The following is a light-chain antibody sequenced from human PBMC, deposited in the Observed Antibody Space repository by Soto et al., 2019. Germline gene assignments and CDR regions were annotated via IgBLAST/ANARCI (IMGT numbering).Light chain of an antibody. J-gene: IGKJ1*01. CDR1: QSISSY. CDR2: AAS. V-gene: IGKV1-39*01. Sequence: DIQMTQSPSSLSASVGDRVTITCRASQSISSYLNWYQQKPGKAPKLLIYAASSLQSGVPSRFSGSGSGKDFTRTISSLQPEDFATYYCQQSYSTPRTFGQVTKVEIK. CDR3: QQSYSTPRT.